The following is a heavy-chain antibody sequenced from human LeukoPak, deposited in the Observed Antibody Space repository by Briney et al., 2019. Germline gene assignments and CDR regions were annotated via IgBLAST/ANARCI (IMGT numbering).Heavy chain of an antibody. D-gene: IGHD2-15*01. CDR2: IKQDGGEN. J-gene: IGHJ3*02. V-gene: IGHV3-7*03. Sequence: GGSLRLSCAASGFTFSSYWMSWVRQAPGKGLEWVANIKQDGGENYYVDSVKGRFTISRDNAKNSLYLQMNSLRAEDTAVYYCARAPRYCSGGSCYGEAFDIWGQGTMVTVSS. CDR3: ARAPRYCSGGSCYGEAFDI. CDR1: GFTFSSYW.